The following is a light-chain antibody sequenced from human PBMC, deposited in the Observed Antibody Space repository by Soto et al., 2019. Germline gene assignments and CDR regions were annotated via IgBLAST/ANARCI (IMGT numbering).Light chain of an antibody. V-gene: IGKV3-20*01. CDR3: QQYGSSPWT. J-gene: IGKJ1*01. CDR1: QSVSSN. Sequence: EIVMTQSPATLSVSPGERATLSCWASQSVSSNLAWYQRKPGQAPRLLIYGASTRATGIPVRFSGSGSGTDFTLTISRLEPEDFAVYYCQQYGSSPWTFGQGTKVDIK. CDR2: GAS.